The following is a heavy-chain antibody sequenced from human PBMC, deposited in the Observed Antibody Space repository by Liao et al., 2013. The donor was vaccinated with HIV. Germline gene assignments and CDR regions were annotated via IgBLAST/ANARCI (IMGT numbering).Heavy chain of an antibody. CDR3: ARGKMATIDY. CDR1: GGSISSGSYY. D-gene: IGHD5-24*01. CDR2: IYTSGST. V-gene: IGHV4-61*02. J-gene: IGHJ4*02. Sequence: QVQLQESGPGLVKPSQTLSLTCTVSGGSISSGSYYWSWIRQPAGKGLEWIGRIYTSGSTNYNPSLKSRVTISVDTSKNQFSLKLSSVTAADTAVYYCARGKMATIDYWGQGTLVTVSS.